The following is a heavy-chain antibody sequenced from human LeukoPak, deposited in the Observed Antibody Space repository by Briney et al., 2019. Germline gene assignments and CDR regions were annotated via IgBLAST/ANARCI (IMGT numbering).Heavy chain of an antibody. J-gene: IGHJ4*02. CDR2: IRYDGSNK. D-gene: IGHD6-13*01. V-gene: IGHV3-30*02. Sequence: PGGSLRLSCAASGFTFSSYGMHWVRQAPGKGLEWVAFIRYDGSNKYYADSVKGRFTISRDNSKNTLYLQMNSLRAEDTAVYYCAKDQYSSSWCGPRFDYWGQGTLVTVSS. CDR3: AKDQYSSSWCGPRFDY. CDR1: GFTFSSYG.